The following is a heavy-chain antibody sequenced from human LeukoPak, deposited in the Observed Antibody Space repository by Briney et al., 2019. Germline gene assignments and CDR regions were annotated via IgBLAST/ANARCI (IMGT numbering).Heavy chain of an antibody. V-gene: IGHV4-39*01. CDR1: GGSISSSSYY. CDR2: IYYSGST. Sequence: SETLSLTCTVSGGSISSSSYYWGWIRQPPGKGLEWIGSIYYSGSTYYNPSLKSRVTISVDTSKNQFSLKLSSVTAADTAVYYCATNTGTVFDYWGQGALVTVSS. J-gene: IGHJ4*02. D-gene: IGHD7-27*01. CDR3: ATNTGTVFDY.